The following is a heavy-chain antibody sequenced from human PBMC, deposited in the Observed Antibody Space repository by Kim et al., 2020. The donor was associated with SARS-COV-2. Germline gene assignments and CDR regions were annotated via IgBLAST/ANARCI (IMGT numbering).Heavy chain of an antibody. J-gene: IGHJ5*02. V-gene: IGHV3-74*01. D-gene: IGHD6-13*01. CDR3: ARDPFISAAVSYNWFDP. Sequence: VKGRFTISRDNAKNTLYLQMNRLRAEDTAVYYCARDPFISAAVSYNWFDPWGQGTLVTVSS.